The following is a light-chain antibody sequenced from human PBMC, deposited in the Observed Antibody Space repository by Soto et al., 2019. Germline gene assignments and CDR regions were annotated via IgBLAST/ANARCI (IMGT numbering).Light chain of an antibody. V-gene: IGKV3-15*01. CDR2: GAS. CDR3: QQYKNWPPWT. J-gene: IGKJ1*01. CDR1: QSVRSS. Sequence: EIVMTQSPATLSVSPGERATLSCRASQSVRSSLAWYQPKPGQAPRLLIYGASTRATGVPARFSGSGSGTEYTPTISSLQSEDFVVYYCQQYKNWPPWTCGQGTKVEI.